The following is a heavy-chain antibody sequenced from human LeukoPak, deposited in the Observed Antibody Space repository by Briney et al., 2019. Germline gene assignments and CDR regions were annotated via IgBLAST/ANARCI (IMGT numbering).Heavy chain of an antibody. CDR3: AARGPMRRPVAAAGTWRYWYFEL. D-gene: IGHD6-13*01. V-gene: IGHV4-34*01. J-gene: IGHJ2*01. CDR2: INHSGST. CDR1: GGSFSGYY. Sequence: SETLSLTCAVYGGSFSGYYWSWIRQPPGKGLEWIGEINHSGSTNYNPSLKSRVTISVDTSKNQFSLKLSSVTAADTAVYYCAARGPMRRPVAAAGTWRYWYFELWGRGTLVTVSS.